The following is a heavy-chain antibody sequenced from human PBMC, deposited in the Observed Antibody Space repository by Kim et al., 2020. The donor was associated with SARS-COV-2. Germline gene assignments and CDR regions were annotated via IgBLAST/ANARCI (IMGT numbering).Heavy chain of an antibody. CDR1: GFSLSTSGVG. J-gene: IGHJ4*02. CDR2: IYWDDDK. V-gene: IGHV2-5*02. CDR3: AHESRGGIGGLPDY. D-gene: IGHD3-10*01. Sequence: SGPTLVKPTQTLTLTCTFSGFSLSTSGVGVGWIRQPPGKALEWLALIYWDDDKRYSPSLKSRLTITKDTSKNQVVLTMTNMDPVDTATYYCAHESRGGIGGLPDYWGQGTLVTVSS.